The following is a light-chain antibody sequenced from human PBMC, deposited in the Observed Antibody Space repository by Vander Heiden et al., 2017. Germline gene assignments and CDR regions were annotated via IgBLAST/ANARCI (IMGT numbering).Light chain of an antibody. CDR2: GAS. CDR3: QQYGSSPLT. Sequence: ELGLTQSQGTLSLSPGKRATLPCRASQSVCSSYLAWYQQKPGQAPRLLIYGASTRATGIPDRFSGSGSGTDFTLTISRLEPEDFAVYYCQQYGSSPLTFGQGTRLEIK. V-gene: IGKV3-20*01. J-gene: IGKJ5*01. CDR1: QSVCSSY.